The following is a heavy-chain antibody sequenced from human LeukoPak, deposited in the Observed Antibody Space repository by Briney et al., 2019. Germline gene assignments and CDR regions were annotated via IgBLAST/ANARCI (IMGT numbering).Heavy chain of an antibody. CDR1: GFTVSSTY. D-gene: IGHD1-26*01. CDR3: AGYRRTSGWYAS. Sequence: GGSLRLSCVLSGFTVSSTYISWFRQTPGKGLEWVSVIFTTGTTYYADSVKGRFTLSRDNFENTVHLQMSSLTAEDTAVYYCAGYRRTSGWYASWGQGTLVTVSS. J-gene: IGHJ5*01. V-gene: IGHV3-53*01. CDR2: IFTTGTT.